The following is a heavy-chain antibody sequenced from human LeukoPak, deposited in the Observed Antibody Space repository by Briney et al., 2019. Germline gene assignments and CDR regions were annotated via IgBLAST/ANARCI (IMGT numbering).Heavy chain of an antibody. J-gene: IGHJ4*02. CDR3: ARGVYIAAAQYGY. V-gene: IGHV4-59*01. CDR2: IYYSGTT. CDR1: GGSISSYY. Sequence: SSETLSLTCTVSGGSISSYYWSRIRQPPGKGLEWIGYIYYSGTTNYNPSLKSRVTISVDTSKNQFSLKLSSVTAADTAVYYCARGVYIAAAQYGYWGQGTLVTVSS. D-gene: IGHD6-13*01.